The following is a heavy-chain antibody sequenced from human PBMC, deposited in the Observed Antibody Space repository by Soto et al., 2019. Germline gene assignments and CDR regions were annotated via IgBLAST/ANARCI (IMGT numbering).Heavy chain of an antibody. CDR2: ISAYNGNT. CDR3: ARIRYYDYVWGSYRPAYFDY. Sequence: QVQLVQSGAEVKKPGASVKVSCKASGYTFTSYGISWVRQAPGQGLEWMGWISAYNGNTNYAQKLQGRVTMTTDTSTSTAYMELRSLRSDDTAMYYCARIRYYDYVWGSYRPAYFDYWGQGTLVTVSS. V-gene: IGHV1-18*04. D-gene: IGHD3-16*02. CDR1: GYTFTSYG. J-gene: IGHJ4*02.